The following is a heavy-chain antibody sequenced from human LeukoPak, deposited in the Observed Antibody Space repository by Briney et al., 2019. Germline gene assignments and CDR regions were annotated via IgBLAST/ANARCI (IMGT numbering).Heavy chain of an antibody. D-gene: IGHD6-6*01. CDR3: ARIDAPPFSTIAGRGPFDS. CDR2: IYYSGST. J-gene: IGHJ4*02. CDR1: GGSISSGGYY. V-gene: IGHV4-31*03. Sequence: SETLSLTCTVSGGSISSGGYYWSWIRQHPGKGLEWIGCIYYSGSTYYNPSLKSRVTISVDTSKNQFSLKLSSVTAADTAVYYCARIDAPPFSTIAGRGPFDSWGQGTLVTVSS.